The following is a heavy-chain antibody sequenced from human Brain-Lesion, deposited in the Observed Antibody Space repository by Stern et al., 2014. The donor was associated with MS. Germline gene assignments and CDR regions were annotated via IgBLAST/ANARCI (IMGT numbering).Heavy chain of an antibody. D-gene: IGHD5-18*01. J-gene: IGHJ5*02. CDR1: GGTFGTYP. V-gene: IGHV1-69*06. CDR3: AKDGPALVTNWFDP. CDR2: IIPIFGSP. Sequence: QVQLVQSGPEVKTPGSSVQVSCKASGGTFGTYPITWLRPAPGQGLEWMGRIIPIFGSPNYAQKFQGRVTITADRSTTTVYMKLSSLKSDDAAVYYCAKDGPALVTNWFDPWGRGTLVTVSS.